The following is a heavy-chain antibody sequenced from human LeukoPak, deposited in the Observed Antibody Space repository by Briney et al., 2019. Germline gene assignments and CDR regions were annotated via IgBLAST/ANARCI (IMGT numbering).Heavy chain of an antibody. J-gene: IGHJ6*03. CDR3: ARDHCSSISCAVGEYYYYMDV. D-gene: IGHD2-2*01. CDR1: GFTFSSYA. V-gene: IGHV3-30*04. Sequence: GGSLRLSCAASGFTFSSYAMHWVRQAPGKGLEWVAVISYDGSNKYYADSVKGRFTISRDNSKNTLYLQMNSLRAEDTAVYYCARDHCSSISCAVGEYYYYMDVWGKGTTVTVSS. CDR2: ISYDGSNK.